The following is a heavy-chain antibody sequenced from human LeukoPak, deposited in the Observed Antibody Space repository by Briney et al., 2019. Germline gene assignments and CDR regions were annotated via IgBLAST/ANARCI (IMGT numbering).Heavy chain of an antibody. CDR3: ARVGYCSTTSCYWRAFDY. J-gene: IGHJ4*02. D-gene: IGHD2-2*01. CDR1: GFTVSPHW. V-gene: IGHV3-7*01. Sequence: GGSLRLSCAASGFTVSPHWMSWVRQAPGKGLEWVANINQDGSEQYYVDSVKGRFTISRDNTKNSLYLQMNSLRAEDTAVYYCARVGYCSTTSCYWRAFDYWGQGTLVTVSS. CDR2: INQDGSEQ.